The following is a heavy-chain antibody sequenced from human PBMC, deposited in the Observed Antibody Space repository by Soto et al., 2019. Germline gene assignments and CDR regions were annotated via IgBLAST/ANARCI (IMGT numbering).Heavy chain of an antibody. J-gene: IGHJ4*02. Sequence: QVQLQQWGAGLLKPSENLSLTCAVYGGSFSGYYWSWIRQPPGKGLEWIGEINHSGSTNYNPSLKSRVTITVDTSKNQFSLKLSSVTAADTAVYYCAAYCSSTSCYVDYWGQGTLVTVSS. CDR3: AAYCSSTSCYVDY. CDR1: GGSFSGYY. V-gene: IGHV4-34*01. CDR2: INHSGST. D-gene: IGHD2-2*01.